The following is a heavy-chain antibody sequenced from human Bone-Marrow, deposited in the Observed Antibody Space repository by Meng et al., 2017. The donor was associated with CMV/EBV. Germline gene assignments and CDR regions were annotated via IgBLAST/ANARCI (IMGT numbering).Heavy chain of an antibody. J-gene: IGHJ3*02. CDR3: ARDAKGVVPAVNDAFAI. D-gene: IGHD2-2*01. V-gene: IGHV3-21*01. CDR2: ISSSSSYI. Sequence: GGSLRLSCAASGFTFSSYSMNWVRQAPGKGLEWVSSISSSSSYIYYADSVKGRFTISRDNAKNSLYLQMNSLRAEDTAVYYCARDAKGVVPAVNDAFAIWGQGAMVTVSS. CDR1: GFTFSSYS.